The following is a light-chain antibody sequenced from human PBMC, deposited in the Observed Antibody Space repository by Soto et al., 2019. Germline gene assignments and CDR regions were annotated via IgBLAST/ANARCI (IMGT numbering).Light chain of an antibody. CDR2: DAS. V-gene: IGKV1-9*01. CDR1: QGISSY. CDR3: QDYSPYSWT. Sequence: IQLTQSPSSLSASVGDRVTITCRASQGISSYLGWYQQKPGKAPNLLIYDASTLHSGVPSRFSGGGSGTDFTLTISSLQPDDFATYYCQDYSPYSWTFGQGTKVDIK. J-gene: IGKJ1*01.